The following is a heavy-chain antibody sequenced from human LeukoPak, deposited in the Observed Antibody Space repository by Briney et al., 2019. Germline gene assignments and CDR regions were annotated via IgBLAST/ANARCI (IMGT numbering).Heavy chain of an antibody. CDR3: ARQGWGCSGGSCYVDY. CDR2: IYPGDSDT. V-gene: IGHV5-51*01. CDR1: GYSFTSYW. J-gene: IGHJ4*02. D-gene: IGHD2-15*01. Sequence: GESLKISCKGSGYSFTSYWIGWVRQMPGKGLEWMGIIYPGDSDTRYSPSFQGQVTISADKSISTAYLQRSSLKASDTAMYYCARQGWGCSGGSCYVDYWGQGTLVTVSS.